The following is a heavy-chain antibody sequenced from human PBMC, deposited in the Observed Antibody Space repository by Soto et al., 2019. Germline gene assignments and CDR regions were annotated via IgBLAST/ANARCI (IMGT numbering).Heavy chain of an antibody. CDR1: GGSFSGYY. CDR3: AKDRMSYNSVWDPFDI. Sequence: SETLSLTCAVYGGSFSGYYWSWIRQPPGKGLEWIGEINHSGSTNYNPSLKSRVTISRDNSKSTLFLQMSSLGAEDTAVYYCAKDRMSYNSVWDPFDIWGQGTMVTVSS. J-gene: IGHJ3*02. V-gene: IGHV4-34*01. CDR2: INHSGST. D-gene: IGHD3-10*01.